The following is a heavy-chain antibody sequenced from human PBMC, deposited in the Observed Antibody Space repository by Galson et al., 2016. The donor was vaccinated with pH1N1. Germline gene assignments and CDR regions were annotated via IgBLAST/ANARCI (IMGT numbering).Heavy chain of an antibody. Sequence: SLRLSCAASGFIFDDYGMSWVRQVPGKGLEWVSGINWNGSSTEYADSVKGRFTISRDNAKSSVFLQMNSLSDEDTALYYCVRAFHSNSWYYFVYWGQGTLVAVSS. D-gene: IGHD6-13*01. CDR3: VRAFHSNSWYYFVY. CDR2: INWNGSST. V-gene: IGHV3-20*04. CDR1: GFIFDDYG. J-gene: IGHJ4*02.